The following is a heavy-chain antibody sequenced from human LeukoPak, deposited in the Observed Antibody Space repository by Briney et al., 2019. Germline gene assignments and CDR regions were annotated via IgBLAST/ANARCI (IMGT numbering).Heavy chain of an antibody. CDR3: ASPVGAQGAFDI. V-gene: IGHV4-59*01. CDR1: GGSISSYY. D-gene: IGHD1-26*01. Sequence: SETLSLTCTVSGGSISSYYWSWIRQPPGKGLEWIGYICYSGSTNYNPSLKSRVTISVDTSKNQFSLKLSSVTAADTAVYYCASPVGAQGAFDIWGQGTMVTVSS. CDR2: ICYSGST. J-gene: IGHJ3*02.